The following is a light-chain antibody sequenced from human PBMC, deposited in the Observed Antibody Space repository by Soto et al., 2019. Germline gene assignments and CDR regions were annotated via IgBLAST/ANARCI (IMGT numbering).Light chain of an antibody. J-gene: IGKJ5*01. CDR2: GAS. Sequence: ETVVAESRATLSFSPGERPSLSCRASQSVSRTYLGWYQKKTGQAPRLLISGASNRATGIPARLSGTGSGTDFALTINNIQNEEVAVYGCPVRTNWPIALGRGTRLDI. CDR1: QSVSRTY. CDR3: PVRTNWPIA. V-gene: IGKV3-11*01.